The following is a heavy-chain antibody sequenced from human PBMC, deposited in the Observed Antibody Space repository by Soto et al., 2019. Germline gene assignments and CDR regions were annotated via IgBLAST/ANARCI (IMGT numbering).Heavy chain of an antibody. CDR1: EFTFSIYS. V-gene: IGHV3-48*02. CDR2: ISSGSNGI. CDR3: ASESQWVVDT. J-gene: IGHJ5*02. D-gene: IGHD1-26*01. Sequence: EVQLVESGGGLVQPGGSLRLSCAASEFTFSIYSMNWVRQAPGKGLEWVSYISSGSNGIYYADSVKGRFTISRDNAKNSLYLEINGLRDEDTAVYYCASESQWVVDTCGQGTLVTVSS.